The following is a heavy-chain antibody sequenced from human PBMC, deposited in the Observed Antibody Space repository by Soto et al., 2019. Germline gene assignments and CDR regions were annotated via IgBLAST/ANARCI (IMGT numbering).Heavy chain of an antibody. D-gene: IGHD5-12*01. CDR3: ARSLPPYRGYDS. CDR1: GVNFSSYS. CDR2: ISSSSSYI. Sequence: PGRSQRLPCAASGVNFSSYSMNWVRQAPGKGLEWVSSISSSSSYIYYADSVKGRFTISRDNAKNSLYLQMNSLRAEDTAVYYCARSLPPYRGYDSWGQGTMVTVSS. J-gene: IGHJ3*01. V-gene: IGHV3-21*01.